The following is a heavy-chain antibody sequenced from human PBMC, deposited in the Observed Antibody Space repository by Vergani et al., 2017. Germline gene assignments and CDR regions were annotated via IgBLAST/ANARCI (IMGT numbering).Heavy chain of an antibody. CDR1: GGSISSSSYY. CDR3: GRRKTMVRGVLGITRDYFDY. CDR2: IYYRGST. D-gene: IGHD3-10*01. V-gene: IGHV4-39*01. Sequence: QLQLQESGPGLVKPSETLSLTCTVSGGSISSSSYYWGWIRQPPGKGLEWIGSIYYRGSTYYNPSLKSRVPISVDTSKNQFSLKLSSVTAADTAVYYCGRRKTMVRGVLGITRDYFDYWGQGTLVTVSS. J-gene: IGHJ4*02.